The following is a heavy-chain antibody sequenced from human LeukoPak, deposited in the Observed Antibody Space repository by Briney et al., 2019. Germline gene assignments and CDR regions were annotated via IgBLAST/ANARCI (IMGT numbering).Heavy chain of an antibody. CDR3: ARVMVQGSDC. CDR2: MNPNSGNT. J-gene: IGHJ4*02. Sequence: ASVKVSCKASGYTFTGYYMHWVRQATGQGLEWMGWMNPNSGNTGYAQKFQGRVTMTRNTSISTAYMELSSLRSEDTAVYYCARVMVQGSDCWGQGTLVTVSS. CDR1: GYTFTGYY. D-gene: IGHD3-10*01. V-gene: IGHV1-8*02.